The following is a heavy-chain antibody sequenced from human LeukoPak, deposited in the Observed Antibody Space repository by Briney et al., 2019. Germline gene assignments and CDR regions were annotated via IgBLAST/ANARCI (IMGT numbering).Heavy chain of an antibody. CDR3: ARAGPIVVVPAAVDY. CDR2: ISSSSSYI. D-gene: IGHD2-2*01. J-gene: IGHJ4*02. V-gene: IGHV3-21*01. Sequence: GGSLRLSCAASGFTFSSYSMNWVRQAPGKGLEWVSSISSSSSYIYYADSVKGRFTISRDNAKNSLYLQMNSLRAEDTAVYYCARAGPIVVVPAAVDYWGQGTLVTVSS. CDR1: GFTFSSYS.